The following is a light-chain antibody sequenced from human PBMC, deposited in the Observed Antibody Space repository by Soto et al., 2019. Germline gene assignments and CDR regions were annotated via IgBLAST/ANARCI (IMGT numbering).Light chain of an antibody. V-gene: IGKV1-33*01. CDR1: QDISNL. CDR3: QQYENLPIT. CDR2: DAS. Sequence: DIQIAQSASCLSSSLGDRVAITFQATQDISNLLNWFQQKPGKAPKPLIYDASNLETGVPSRFSASGSGTDFTFTISSLQAEDIATYYCQQYENLPITFGQGTRLEIK. J-gene: IGKJ5*01.